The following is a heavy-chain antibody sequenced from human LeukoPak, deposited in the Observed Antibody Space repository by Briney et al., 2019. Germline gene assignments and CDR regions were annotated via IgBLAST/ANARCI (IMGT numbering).Heavy chain of an antibody. V-gene: IGHV3-21*01. CDR2: ISSSSSYI. Sequence: GGSLRLSCAASGFTFSSYSMNRVRQAPGKGLEWVSSISSSSSYIYYADSVKGRFTISRDNAKNSLYLQMNSLRAEDTAVYYCARDQFGYCSGGSCSSYYYYGMDVWGKGTTVTVSS. CDR1: GFTFSSYS. D-gene: IGHD2-15*01. J-gene: IGHJ6*04. CDR3: ARDQFGYCSGGSCSSYYYYGMDV.